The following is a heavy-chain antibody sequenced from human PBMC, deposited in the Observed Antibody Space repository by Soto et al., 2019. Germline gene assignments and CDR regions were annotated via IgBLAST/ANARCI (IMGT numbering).Heavy chain of an antibody. CDR1: GGSISSGGYY. CDR2: IYYSGST. J-gene: IGHJ6*02. CDR3: ARDYGGFWSGYHYYGMDV. V-gene: IGHV4-31*03. Sequence: PSETLSLTCTVSGGSISSGGYYWSRIRQHPGKGLEWIGYIYYSGSTYYNPSLKSRVTISVDTSKNQFSLKLSSVTAADTAVYYCARDYGGFWSGYHYYGMDVWGQGTTVTVSS. D-gene: IGHD3-3*01.